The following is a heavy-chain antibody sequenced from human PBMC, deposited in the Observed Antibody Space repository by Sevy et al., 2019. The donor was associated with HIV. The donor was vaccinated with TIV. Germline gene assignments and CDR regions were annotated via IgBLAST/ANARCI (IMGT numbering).Heavy chain of an antibody. J-gene: IGHJ1*01. CDR3: ARASSCGGDCYYLQY. V-gene: IGHV1-69*06. Sequence: ASVKVSCKSSGDSFSGYTIIWVRQAPGQGLEWMGGIIPISGPAGPTNSAQNIQDRATITADISTHTAYMELSSLRSEDTALYFCARASSCGGDCYYLQYWGQGTLVTVSS. D-gene: IGHD2-21*02. CDR2: IIPISGPAGPT. CDR1: GDSFSGYT.